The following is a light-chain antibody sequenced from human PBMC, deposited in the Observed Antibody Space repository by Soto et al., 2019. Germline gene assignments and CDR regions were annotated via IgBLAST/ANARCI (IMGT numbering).Light chain of an antibody. CDR2: SNN. V-gene: IGLV1-44*01. CDR3: AAWDDSLNVVV. Sequence: QSVLTQPPSASGTPGQRVTISCSGSSSNIGSNTVNWYQQLPGTAPKLLIYSNNQRPSGVPDRFSGSKSGTSASLDISGLQSEDEADYYCAAWDDSLNVVVFGGGTKLTVL. CDR1: SSNIGSNT. J-gene: IGLJ2*01.